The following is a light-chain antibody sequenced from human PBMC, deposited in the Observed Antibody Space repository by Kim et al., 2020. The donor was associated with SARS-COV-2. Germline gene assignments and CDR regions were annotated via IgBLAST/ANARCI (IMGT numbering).Light chain of an antibody. CDR3: NSRDRSGNHQL. V-gene: IGLV3-19*01. J-gene: IGLJ1*01. CDR1: SLRTYY. Sequence: SSELTQDPAVSVALGQTVRITCQGDSLRTYYANWYRQAPGQAPVLVIYGKNKRPSGIPDRFSGSSSGNTASLTITGAQAEDEADYYCNSRDRSGNHQLFGTETTVTVL. CDR2: GKN.